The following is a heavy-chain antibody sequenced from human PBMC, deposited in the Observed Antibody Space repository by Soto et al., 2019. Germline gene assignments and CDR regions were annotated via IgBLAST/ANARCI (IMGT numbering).Heavy chain of an antibody. J-gene: IGHJ6*02. V-gene: IGHV1-18*04. CDR3: ARGIRSYDILTGHYYYYGMDV. Sequence: GASVKVSCKASGYTFTSYGISWVRQAPGQGLEWMGWISAYNGNTNYAQKLQGRVTMTTDTSTSTAYMELRSLRSDDTAVYYCARGIRSYDILTGHYYYYGMDVWGQGTTVTV. D-gene: IGHD3-9*01. CDR1: GYTFTSYG. CDR2: ISAYNGNT.